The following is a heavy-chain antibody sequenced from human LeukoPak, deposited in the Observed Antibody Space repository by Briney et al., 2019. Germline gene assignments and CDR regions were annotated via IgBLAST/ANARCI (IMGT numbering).Heavy chain of an antibody. D-gene: IGHD5-24*01. J-gene: IGHJ4*02. CDR1: GFTFSSYW. Sequence: GGSLRLSCTASGFTFSSYWMSWVRQAPGKGLEWVANIRQDGSEKYYVDSVKGRFTISRDNAKNSLYLQMNSLRAEDTAIYYCTRVGYIDEGIDYWGQGTLVTVSS. CDR2: IRQDGSEK. CDR3: TRVGYIDEGIDY. V-gene: IGHV3-7*04.